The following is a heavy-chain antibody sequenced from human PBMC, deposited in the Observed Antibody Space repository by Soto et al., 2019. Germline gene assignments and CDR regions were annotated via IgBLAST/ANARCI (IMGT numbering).Heavy chain of an antibody. D-gene: IGHD2-15*01. Sequence: GALRLSCAASGFTVSSKYMNWVRQAPGKGLEWVSIIWSAGLTYYADSVRGRFTISRDISKNILFLQMNNLRAEDSAIYYCARELPPDLWGQGTLVTVSS. V-gene: IGHV3-53*01. CDR1: GFTVSSKY. J-gene: IGHJ5*02. CDR2: IWSAGLT. CDR3: ARELPPDL.